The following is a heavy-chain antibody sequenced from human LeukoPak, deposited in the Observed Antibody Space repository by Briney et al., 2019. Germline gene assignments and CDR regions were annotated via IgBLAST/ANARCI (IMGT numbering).Heavy chain of an antibody. CDR3: AKRVPYSSSSVYFDY. CDR1: GFSFSSYG. V-gene: IGHV3-23*01. CDR2: INDGGGGT. Sequence: GGSLRLSCAASGFSFSSYGMSWVRQAPGKGLGWVSAINDGGGGTYYADSVKGRFTISRDNSENTLFLQMNSLRAEDTAVYYCAKRVPYSSSSVYFDYWGQGTLVTVSS. J-gene: IGHJ4*02. D-gene: IGHD6-6*01.